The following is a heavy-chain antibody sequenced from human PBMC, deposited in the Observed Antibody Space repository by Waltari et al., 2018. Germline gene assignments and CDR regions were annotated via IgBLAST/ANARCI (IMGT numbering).Heavy chain of an antibody. V-gene: IGHV3-30-3*01. CDR2: ISYDGSNK. D-gene: IGHD5-12*01. J-gene: IGHJ4*02. CDR1: GFTFSSYA. Sequence: QVQLVESGGGVVQPGRSLRLSCAASGFTFSSYAMHWVRQAPGKGLEWVAVISYDGSNKYYADSVKGRFTISRDNSKNTLYLQMNSLRAEDTAVYYCARDVGGVATIGGCDYWGQGTLVTVSS. CDR3: ARDVGGVATIGGCDY.